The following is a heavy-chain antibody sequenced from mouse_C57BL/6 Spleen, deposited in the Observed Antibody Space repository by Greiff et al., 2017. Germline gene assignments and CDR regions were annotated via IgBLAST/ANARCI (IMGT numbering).Heavy chain of an antibody. D-gene: IGHD2-13*01. CDR1: GYTFTDHT. J-gene: IGHJ2*01. Sequence: QVQLQQSDAELVKPGASVKISCKVSGYTFTDHTIHWMKQRPGQGREWIGYIYPRDGSTKYNEKFKGKATLTADKSYCTSYMQHNSLTSEDASVFYYATRSCDWSYYFDYWGQGTTLTFSS. CDR2: IYPRDGST. CDR3: ATRSCDWSYYFDY. V-gene: IGHV1-78*01.